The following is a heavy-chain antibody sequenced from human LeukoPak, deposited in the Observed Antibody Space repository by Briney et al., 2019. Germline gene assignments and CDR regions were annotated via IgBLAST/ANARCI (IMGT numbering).Heavy chain of an antibody. Sequence: GGSLRLSCAASGFTFSSYSMNWVRQAPGKGLEWVSSISSSSSYIYYADSVKGRFTISRDNAKNSLYLQVNSLRAEDTAVYYCARDPGYNPFYFDYWGQGTLVTVSS. V-gene: IGHV3-21*01. CDR1: GFTFSSYS. J-gene: IGHJ4*02. CDR3: ARDPGYNPFYFDY. D-gene: IGHD5-24*01. CDR2: ISSSSSYI.